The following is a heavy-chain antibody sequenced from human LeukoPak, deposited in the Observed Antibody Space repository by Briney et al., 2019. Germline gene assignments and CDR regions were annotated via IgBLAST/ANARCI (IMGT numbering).Heavy chain of an antibody. CDR1: GLTVSSDY. Sequence: GGSLRLSCAASGLTVSSDYMSWVSQAPGKGLEWVSVIYSGGGTYYADSVRGRFSISRHNSKNTLYLQLNSLRAEDTAVYYCAKGSGINHYHWIDPWGQGTLFTVSS. J-gene: IGHJ5*02. V-gene: IGHV3-66*01. D-gene: IGHD1-14*01. CDR3: AKGSGINHYHWIDP. CDR2: IYSGGGT.